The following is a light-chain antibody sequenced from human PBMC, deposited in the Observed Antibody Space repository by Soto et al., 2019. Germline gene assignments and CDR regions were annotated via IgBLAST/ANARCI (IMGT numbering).Light chain of an antibody. CDR2: AAS. V-gene: IGKV3-15*01. Sequence: EIVVTQSPATLSASPGERATLSCRASQSISGKLAWYQQKPGQAPRLLISAASTRATGVPARFSGSGSGTEFTLTISSLQSEDFAVYYCQQCDDWPRTFGQGTKLEIK. J-gene: IGKJ2*01. CDR1: QSISGK. CDR3: QQCDDWPRT.